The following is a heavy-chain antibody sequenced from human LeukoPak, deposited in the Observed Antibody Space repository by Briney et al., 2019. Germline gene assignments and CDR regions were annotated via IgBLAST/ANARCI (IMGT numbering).Heavy chain of an antibody. J-gene: IGHJ4*02. V-gene: IGHV3-23*01. CDR3: AISSGSLILVPNYFDY. CDR2: ISGSGGST. CDR1: GFTFSSYA. D-gene: IGHD1-26*01. Sequence: GGSLRLSCAASGFTFSSYAMSWVRQAPGKGLEWVSAISGSGGSTYYADSVKGRFTISRDNSKNTLYLQMNSLRAEDTAVYYCAISSGSLILVPNYFDYWGQGTLVTVSS.